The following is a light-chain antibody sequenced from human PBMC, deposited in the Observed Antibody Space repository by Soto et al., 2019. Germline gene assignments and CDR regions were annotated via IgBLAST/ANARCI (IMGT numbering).Light chain of an antibody. J-gene: IGKJ4*01. CDR1: QSISSY. V-gene: IGKV1-39*01. CDR2: GAS. CDR3: QQSYSTPLT. Sequence: DIQMTQSPSSLSASVGDRVTITCRASQSISSYLNWYQQKPGKAPKLLIYGASSLQSGVPSRVSGSGSGTDFTLTISSLQPEDCATYYCQQSYSTPLTFGGGTQVEIK.